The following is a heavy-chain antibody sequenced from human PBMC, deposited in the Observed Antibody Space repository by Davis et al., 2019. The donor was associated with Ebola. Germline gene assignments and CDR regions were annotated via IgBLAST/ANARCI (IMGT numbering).Heavy chain of an antibody. V-gene: IGHV3-53*01. CDR1: GFTVSSNY. CDR3: ARDQGRGRGYYYGMDV. J-gene: IGHJ6*04. D-gene: IGHD3-10*01. CDR2: IYSGGST. Sequence: GGSLRLSCAASGFTVSSNYMSWVRQAPGKGLEWVSVIYSGGSTYYADSVKGRFTISRDNSKTTLYLQMNSLRAEDTAVYYCARDQGRGRGYYYGMDVWGKGTTVTVSS.